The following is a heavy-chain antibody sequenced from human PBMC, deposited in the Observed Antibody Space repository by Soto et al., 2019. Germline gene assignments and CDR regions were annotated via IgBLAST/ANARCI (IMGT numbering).Heavy chain of an antibody. J-gene: IGHJ4*02. D-gene: IGHD4-17*01. CDR3: AREYPDYGDYRGFDY. Sequence: QVQLVQSGAEVKKPGSSVKVSCKASGGTFSSYTISWVRQAPGQGLEWMGRIIPILGIANYAQKFQGRVTITADKSTSTAYMELSSLRSEDTAVYYCAREYPDYGDYRGFDYWGQGTLVTVSS. CDR1: GGTFSSYT. CDR2: IIPILGIA. V-gene: IGHV1-69*08.